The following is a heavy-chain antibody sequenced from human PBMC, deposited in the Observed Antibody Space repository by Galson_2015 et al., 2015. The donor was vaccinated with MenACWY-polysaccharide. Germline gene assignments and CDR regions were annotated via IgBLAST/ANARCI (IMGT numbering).Heavy chain of an antibody. J-gene: IGHJ5*02. V-gene: IGHV4-61*02. CDR2: NYNNGRT. CDR3: ARDVGMGRGAPNCFDP. CDR1: GGSISSGSYY. Sequence: LSLTCTVSGGSISSGSYYWSWLRQPAGKGLEWIGRNYNNGRTNYHPSLKSRVTISIDTSKNQFSLKLSSVTATDTAVYYCARDVGMGRGAPNCFDPWGQGTLVSVSS. D-gene: IGHD3-10*01.